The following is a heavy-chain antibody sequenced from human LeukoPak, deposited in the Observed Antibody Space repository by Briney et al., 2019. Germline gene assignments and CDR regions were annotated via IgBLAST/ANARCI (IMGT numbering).Heavy chain of an antibody. CDR1: GYTFTSYD. J-gene: IGHJ6*03. Sequence: ASVKVSCKASGYTFTSYDINWVRQATGQGLEWMRWMNPNSGNTGYAQKFQGRVTITRNTSISTAYMELSSLRSEDTAVYYCARLGWELPRWDYYYYYMDVWGKGTTVTVSS. D-gene: IGHD1-26*01. CDR3: ARLGWELPRWDYYYYYMDV. V-gene: IGHV1-8*03. CDR2: MNPNSGNT.